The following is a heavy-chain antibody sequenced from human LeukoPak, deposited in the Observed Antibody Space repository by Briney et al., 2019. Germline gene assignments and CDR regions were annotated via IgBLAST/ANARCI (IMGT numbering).Heavy chain of an antibody. CDR2: IRHDGSYQ. CDR3: AKNRDSSDYPRDFDY. Sequence: GGSLRLSCAASRFTFSSYGMHWVRQTPGKGLEWGAFIRHDGSYQQYVDSVKGRFTVSRDYSKDTVYLQMNSLRTEDTAVYYCAKNRDSSDYPRDFDYWGQGTLVTVSS. V-gene: IGHV3-30*02. CDR1: RFTFSSYG. J-gene: IGHJ4*02. D-gene: IGHD3-22*01.